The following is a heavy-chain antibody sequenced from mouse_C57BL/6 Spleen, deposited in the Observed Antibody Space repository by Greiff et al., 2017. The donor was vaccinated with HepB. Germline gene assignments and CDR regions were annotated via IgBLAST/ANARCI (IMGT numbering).Heavy chain of an antibody. Sequence: EVMLVESGGGLVKPGGSLKLSCAASGFTFSDYGMHWVRQAPEKGLEWVAYISSGSSTIYYADTVNGRFTISRDNAKNTLFLQMTSLRSEDTAMYYCARNGYYWFAYWGQGTRVTVSA. CDR2: ISSGSSTI. V-gene: IGHV5-17*01. CDR1: GFTFSDYG. D-gene: IGHD2-3*01. CDR3: ARNGYYWFAY. J-gene: IGHJ3*01.